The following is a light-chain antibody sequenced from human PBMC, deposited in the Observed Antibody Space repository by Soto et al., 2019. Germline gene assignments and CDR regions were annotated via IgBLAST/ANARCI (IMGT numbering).Light chain of an antibody. V-gene: IGKV3-11*01. CDR3: QQRSNWPSIT. J-gene: IGKJ5*01. Sequence: EIVLTQSPGTLSLSPWERATLSCRASQNVYNNLAWYQQKPGQAPRLLISDASNRATGIPVRFSGSGFGTDFTLTISSLEAEDSAVYYCQQRSNWPSITFGQGTRLENK. CDR1: QNVYNN. CDR2: DAS.